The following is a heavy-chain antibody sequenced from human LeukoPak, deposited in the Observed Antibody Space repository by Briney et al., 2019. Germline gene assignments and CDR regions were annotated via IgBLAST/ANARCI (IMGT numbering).Heavy chain of an antibody. V-gene: IGHV1-3*01. CDR2: INAGNGNT. CDR3: ASLGLVLDY. CDR1: GYTFTSYT. D-gene: IGHD6-19*01. Sequence: ASVKVSCKASGYTFTSYTMHWVRQAPGQRLEWMGWINAGNGNTKYSRKFQGSVTFTRDTSANTAYMELSSLRSEDTAVYYCASLGLVLDYWGQGTLVTVSS. J-gene: IGHJ4*02.